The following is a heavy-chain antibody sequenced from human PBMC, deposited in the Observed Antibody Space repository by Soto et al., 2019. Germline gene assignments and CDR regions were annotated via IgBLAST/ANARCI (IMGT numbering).Heavy chain of an antibody. CDR1: GFTFSSYA. J-gene: IGHJ6*02. V-gene: IGHV3-23*01. D-gene: IGHD3-10*01. CDR3: ARDNIGGWFGERKVDYYYGMDV. Sequence: PGGSLRLSCASSGFTFSSYAMSWVRQAPGKGLEWVSAISGSGGSTYYADSVKGRFTISRDNSKNTLYLQMNSLRAEDTAVYYCARDNIGGWFGERKVDYYYGMDVWGQGTTVTVSS. CDR2: ISGSGGST.